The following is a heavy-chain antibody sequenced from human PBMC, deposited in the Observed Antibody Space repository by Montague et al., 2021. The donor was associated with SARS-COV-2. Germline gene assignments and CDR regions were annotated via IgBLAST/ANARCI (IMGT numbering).Heavy chain of an antibody. CDR3: ARHKRWRIAAAGRDFDY. CDR2: IYYSGST. Sequence: LVKPTQTLTLTCTFSGFSLSTSGMCVSWIRQPPGKGLEWIGSIYYSGSTYYNPSLKSRVTISVDTSKNQFSLKLSSVTVTDTAVYYCARHKRWRIAAAGRDFDYWGQGTLVTVSS. CDR1: GFSLSTSGMC. V-gene: IGHV4-39*01. J-gene: IGHJ4*02. D-gene: IGHD6-13*01.